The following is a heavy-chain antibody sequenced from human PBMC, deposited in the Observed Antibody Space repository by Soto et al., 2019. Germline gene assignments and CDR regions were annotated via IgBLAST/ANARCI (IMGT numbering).Heavy chain of an antibody. CDR2: ICNDGGDK. J-gene: IGHJ6*02. Sequence: XVSLRLSCAASGFILSTHGLHWVRQAPGKGLEWVAVICNDGGDKYYGDSVKGRFTISRDNSKNTLYLQMNSLRVEDTAVYYCARVVGGLPRQEYCFDSTGSQEAYYYGMDVWGQGTTVTVSS. CDR3: ARVVGGLPRQEYCFDSTGSQEAYYYGMDV. CDR1: GFILSTHG. D-gene: IGHD3-22*01. V-gene: IGHV3-33*01.